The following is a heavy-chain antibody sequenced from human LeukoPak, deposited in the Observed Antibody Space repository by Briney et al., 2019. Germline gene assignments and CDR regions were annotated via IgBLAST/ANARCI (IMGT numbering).Heavy chain of an antibody. CDR2: ITYDGSNK. J-gene: IGHJ4*02. Sequence: GGSLRLSCAASGFTFSSYGMHWVRQAPGKGLEWVAVITYDGSNKYYADSVKGRFTISRDNSKNTLYLQMNSLRAEDTAVYYCAKTPILGVVATSYDYWGQGTLVTVSS. CDR1: GFTFSSYG. CDR3: AKTPILGVVATSYDY. D-gene: IGHD3-3*01. V-gene: IGHV3-30*18.